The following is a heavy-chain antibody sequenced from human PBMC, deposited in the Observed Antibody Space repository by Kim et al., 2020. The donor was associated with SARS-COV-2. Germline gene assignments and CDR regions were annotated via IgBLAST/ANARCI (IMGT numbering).Heavy chain of an antibody. CDR3: ARGSVRHFDY. Sequence: YNDYTESVKSRITINPETSKTQFSLQMNSVTPEDTAVYYCARGSVRHFDYWGQGTLVTVSS. J-gene: IGHJ4*02. CDR2: YN. V-gene: IGHV6-1*01. D-gene: IGHD6-6*01.